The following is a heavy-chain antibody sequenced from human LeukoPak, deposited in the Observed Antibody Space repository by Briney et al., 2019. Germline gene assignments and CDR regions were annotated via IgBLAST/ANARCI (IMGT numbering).Heavy chain of an antibody. CDR3: ARGRLVRGDHSDY. D-gene: IGHD3-10*01. V-gene: IGHV1-8*01. CDR2: MNPSSGNS. J-gene: IGHJ4*02. Sequence: ASVKVSCKASGYTFTNYDINWVRQAPGQGLEWMAWMNPSSGNSGSALKFLGRVTMTRNTSINMAYIELSSLKSEDTAVYYCARGRLVRGDHSDYWGQGALVTVSS. CDR1: GYTFTNYD.